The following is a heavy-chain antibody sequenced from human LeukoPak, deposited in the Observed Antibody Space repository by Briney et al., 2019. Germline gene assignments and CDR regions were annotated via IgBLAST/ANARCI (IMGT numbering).Heavy chain of an antibody. V-gene: IGHV3-7*01. J-gene: IGHJ6*02. CDR1: GFSFSTYW. Sequence: GGSLRLSCAAYGFSFSTYWMTWVRQAPGKGLEWVANIKQDGGETYYVDSVKGRFIISRDNAKNSPYLQINSLRAEDTAVYYCARSGVKSGYNSSWYGYYFYGMDVWGQGTTVTVSS. D-gene: IGHD6-13*01. CDR3: ARSGVKSGYNSSWYGYYFYGMDV. CDR2: IKQDGGET.